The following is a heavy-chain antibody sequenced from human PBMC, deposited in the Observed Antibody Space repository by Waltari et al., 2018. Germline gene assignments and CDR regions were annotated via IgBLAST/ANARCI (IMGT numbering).Heavy chain of an antibody. V-gene: IGHV3-23*04. CDR1: GFTFSSYA. CDR2: ITDNGGST. Sequence: EVQLEESGGGLVQPGGSLRLSCTPFGFTFSSYAMGWVRQAPGKGMEWISAITDNGGSTYYADSVKGRFTISRDNSLYPQMNSLRAEDTALYYCAKGSASSRPYYFDSWGQGTLVTVSS. D-gene: IGHD1-26*01. J-gene: IGHJ4*01. CDR3: AKGSASSRPYYFDS.